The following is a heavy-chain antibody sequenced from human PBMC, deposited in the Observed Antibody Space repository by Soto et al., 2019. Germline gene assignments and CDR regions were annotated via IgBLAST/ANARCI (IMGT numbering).Heavy chain of an antibody. CDR1: GGSISSYY. CDR3: ARLCSLYDYIWGSYLTRKDAFDI. V-gene: IGHV4-59*08. CDR2: IYYSGST. D-gene: IGHD3-16*02. Sequence: SETLSLTCTVSGGSISSYYWSWIRQPPGKGLEWIGYIYYSGSTNYNPSLKSRVTISVDTSKNQFSLKLSSVTAADTAVYYCARLCSLYDYIWGSYLTRKDAFDIWGQGTMVTVSS. J-gene: IGHJ3*02.